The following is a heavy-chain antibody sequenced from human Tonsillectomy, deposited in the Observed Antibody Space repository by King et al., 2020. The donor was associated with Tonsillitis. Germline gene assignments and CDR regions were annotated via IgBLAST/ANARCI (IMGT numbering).Heavy chain of an antibody. CDR3: ARDFIMSNAFDI. CDR2: INPNTGGT. CDR1: GYTFTGYY. D-gene: IGHD3-10*01. V-gene: IGHV1-2*02. J-gene: IGHJ3*02. Sequence: VQLVESGAELEKPGASVKVSCKASGYTFTGYYLHWVRQAPGQGLEWMGWINPNTGGTKYAQKFQGRVTMTRDTSISTAYMELSRLRYDDTAVYYCARDFIMSNAFDIWGQGTMVTVSS.